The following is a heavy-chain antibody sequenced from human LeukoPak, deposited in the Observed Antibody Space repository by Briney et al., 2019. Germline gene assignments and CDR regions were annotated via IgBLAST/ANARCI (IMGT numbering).Heavy chain of an antibody. V-gene: IGHV4-31*11. CDR2: IYYSGST. CDR3: ARATYYYDSSGYIAPHAFDI. J-gene: IGHJ3*02. CDR1: GGSFSGYY. Sequence: SETLSLTCAVYGGSFSGYYWSWIRQHPGKGLEWIGYIYYSGSTYYNPSLKSRVTISVDTSKNQFSLKLSSVTAADTAVYYCARATYYYDSSGYIAPHAFDIWGQGTMVTVSS. D-gene: IGHD3-22*01.